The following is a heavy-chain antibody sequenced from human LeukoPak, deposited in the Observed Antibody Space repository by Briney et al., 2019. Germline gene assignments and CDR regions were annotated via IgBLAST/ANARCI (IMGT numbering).Heavy chain of an antibody. J-gene: IGHJ4*03. CDR3: ARGAQGPYCSSTSCYVY. D-gene: IGHD2-2*01. CDR1: GFTFSSYS. CDR2: IDSSSGTI. Sequence: GGSLRLSCAASGFTFSSYSMNWVRQAPGKGLEWVSYIDSSSGTIYYADSVKGRFTISRDNAKNSLYLQMNSLRAEDTAVYYCARGAQGPYCSSTSCYVYWGQGTLVTVSS. V-gene: IGHV3-48*04.